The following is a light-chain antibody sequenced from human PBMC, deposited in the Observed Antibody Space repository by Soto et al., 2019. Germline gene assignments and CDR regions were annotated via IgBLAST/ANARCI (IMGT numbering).Light chain of an antibody. V-gene: IGKV3-20*01. CDR2: GAS. J-gene: IGKJ1*01. CDR1: QTVTNRY. Sequence: EIVLTQSPGTLSLSPGERATLSCRASQTVTNRYLAWYQQKPGQAPRLLIFGASIRDTGIPDRFSGSGSGTDFTLTISRLESEDFAVYYCQQYGGSPGTFXQGTKVDIK. CDR3: QQYGGSPGT.